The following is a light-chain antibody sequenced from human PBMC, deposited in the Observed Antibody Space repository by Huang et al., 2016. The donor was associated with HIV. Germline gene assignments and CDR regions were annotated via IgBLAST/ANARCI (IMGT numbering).Light chain of an antibody. J-gene: IGKJ1*01. CDR1: RDISTF. V-gene: IGKV1-27*01. Sequence: MTQSPPSLFASIGDRVTLTCRASRDISTFLAWYQQKPGKPPRLLIYAASILHSGVPSRFSGGGSGTNFTLTVSSLQPEDVANYYCQKYDSAPRTFGQGTKLEL. CDR2: AAS. CDR3: QKYDSAPRT.